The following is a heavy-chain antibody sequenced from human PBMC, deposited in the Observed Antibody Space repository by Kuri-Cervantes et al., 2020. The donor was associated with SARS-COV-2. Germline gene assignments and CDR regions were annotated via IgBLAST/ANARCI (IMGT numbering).Heavy chain of an antibody. V-gene: IGHV3-66*01. CDR2: IYSGGST. CDR3: ARVGSGGLYYYYYYYMDV. J-gene: IGHJ6*03. CDR1: GFTVSSNY. D-gene: IGHD2-15*01. Sequence: GESLKISCAASGFTVSSNYMSWVRQAPGKGLEWVSVIYSGGSTYYADSVKGRFTISRDNSKNTLYLQMNSLRAEDTAVYYCARVGSGGLYYYYYYYMDVWGKGTTVTVSS.